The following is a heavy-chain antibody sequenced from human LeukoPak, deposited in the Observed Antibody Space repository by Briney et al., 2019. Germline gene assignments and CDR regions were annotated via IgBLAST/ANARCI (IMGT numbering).Heavy chain of an antibody. V-gene: IGHV3-30-3*01. CDR1: GFTFVNYG. CDR2: ISYNGHQ. J-gene: IGHJ3*02. CDR3: ARDPLDISRWGNAFDI. D-gene: IGHD2-2*03. Sequence: GGSLRLSCAASGFTFVNYGFHWVRQAPMKALEWVAFISYNGHQKYGDSVKGRFTISRDNSKNTLYLQMNGLRPEDTALYYCARDPLDISRWGNAFDIWGQGTIVTVSS.